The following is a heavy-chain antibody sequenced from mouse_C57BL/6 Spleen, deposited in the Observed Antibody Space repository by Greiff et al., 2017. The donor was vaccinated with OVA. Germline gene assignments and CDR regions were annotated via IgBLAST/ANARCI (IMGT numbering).Heavy chain of an antibody. D-gene: IGHD2-2*01. Sequence: VQLQQSGAELVRPGASVKLSCTASGFNIKDDNMHWVKQRPEQGLEWIGWIDPENGDTEYASKFQGKATLTADTSSNTAYLQLSSLTSEDTAVYYCTSMVTTNYFDDWGQGTTRTVSS. CDR1: GFNIKDDN. J-gene: IGHJ2*01. CDR2: IDPENGDT. CDR3: TSMVTTNYFDD. V-gene: IGHV14-4*01.